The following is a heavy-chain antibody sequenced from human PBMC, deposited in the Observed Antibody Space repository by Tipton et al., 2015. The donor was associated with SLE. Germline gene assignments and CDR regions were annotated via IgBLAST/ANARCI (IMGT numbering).Heavy chain of an antibody. V-gene: IGHV6-1*01. CDR1: GDSVSSNSAA. CDR3: ARGRGIVVVPARAFDI. J-gene: IGHJ3*02. D-gene: IGHD2-2*01. CDR2: TYYRSKWYN. Sequence: GLVKPSQTLSLTCAISGDSVSSNSAAWNWIRQSPSRGLEWLGRTYYRSKWYNDYAVSVKSRITINPDTSKNQFSLQLNSVTPADTAVYYCARGRGIVVVPARAFDIWGQGTMVTVSS.